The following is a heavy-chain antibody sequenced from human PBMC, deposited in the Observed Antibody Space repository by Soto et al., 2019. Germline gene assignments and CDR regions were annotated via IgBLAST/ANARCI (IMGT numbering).Heavy chain of an antibody. CDR1: GYTFTSYG. Sequence: QVQLVQSGAEVKKPGASVKVSCKASGYTFTSYGISWVRQAPGQGLEWMGWISAYNGNTNYAQKLQGRVTMTTDTSTSTAYRELRSLRSGDTAVYYCARDRGYSYGHDGFDIWGQGTMVTVSS. CDR3: ARDRGYSYGHDGFDI. V-gene: IGHV1-18*01. D-gene: IGHD5-18*01. J-gene: IGHJ3*02. CDR2: ISAYNGNT.